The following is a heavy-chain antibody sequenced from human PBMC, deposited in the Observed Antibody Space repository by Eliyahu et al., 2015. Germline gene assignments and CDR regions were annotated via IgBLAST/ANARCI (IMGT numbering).Heavy chain of an antibody. Sequence: EVRVVESGGGLVQPGRSLRLSCAASGFTFEXYAXHWVRQVPGKGLEWVSGISWNSGGTAYADSLKGRFTISRDNAQNSLYLQMSSLRPEDTTLYYCVKGTYSTSPSHFYYGLDVWGLGTTVTVSS. CDR1: GFTFEXYA. V-gene: IGHV3-9*01. J-gene: IGHJ6*02. D-gene: IGHD2-2*01. CDR3: VKGTYSTSPSHFYYGLDV. CDR2: ISWNSGGT.